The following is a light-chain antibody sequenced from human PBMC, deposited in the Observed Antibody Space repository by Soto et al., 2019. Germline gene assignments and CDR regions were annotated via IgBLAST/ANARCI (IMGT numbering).Light chain of an antibody. V-gene: IGKV3-20*01. CDR1: QSVSGSY. CDR2: GAS. CDR3: QHYGSSSVT. Sequence: EIVLTQSPGTLSLSPGERAALSCRASQSVSGSYLAWYQQKPGLAPRLLVYGASSRATGIPDRFSGSGSGTDFTLTISRLEPEDFAVYYCQHYGSSSVTFGGGTKVEIK. J-gene: IGKJ4*01.